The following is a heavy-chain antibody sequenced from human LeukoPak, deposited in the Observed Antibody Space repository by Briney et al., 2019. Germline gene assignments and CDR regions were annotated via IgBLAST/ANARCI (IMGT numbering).Heavy chain of an antibody. CDR3: ARDKAYCGGDCYRVFDY. CDR2: IIPILGIA. J-gene: IGHJ4*02. CDR1: GGTFSSYA. D-gene: IGHD2-21*02. Sequence: SVKVSCKASGGTFSSYAISWVRQAPGQGLEWMGRIIPILGIADYAQKFQGRVTITADKSTSTAYMELSSLRSEDTAVYYCARDKAYCGGDCYRVFDYWGQGTLVTVSS. V-gene: IGHV1-69*04.